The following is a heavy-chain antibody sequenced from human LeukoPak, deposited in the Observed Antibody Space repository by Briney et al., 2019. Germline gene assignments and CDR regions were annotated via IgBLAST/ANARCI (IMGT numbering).Heavy chain of an antibody. V-gene: IGHV3-73*01. CDR1: GFTFTGPS. Sequence: PGGPLTLSCAASGFTFTGPSIHWVRPTSGKGMEWVGRVRGKTNNYATEYAASVRGRFTISRDDSRNTAFLQMNNLSPEDTALYYCTRPGKYQRRWQEGGDVDVWGQGTTVTVSS. CDR3: TRPGKYQRRWQEGGDVDV. J-gene: IGHJ6*02. D-gene: IGHD3-16*01. CDR2: VRGKTNNYAT.